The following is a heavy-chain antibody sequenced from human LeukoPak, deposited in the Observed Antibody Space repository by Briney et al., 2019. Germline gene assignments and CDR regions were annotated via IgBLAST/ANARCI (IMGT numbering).Heavy chain of an antibody. V-gene: IGHV4-4*07. J-gene: IGHJ6*03. D-gene: IGHD2-15*01. CDR1: GGSISSYY. CDR3: ARGPRYCSGGSCYSSVRYYYYYYYMDV. CDR2: IYTSGST. Sequence: PSETLSLTCTVSGGSISSYYWSWIRQPAGKGLERIGRIYTSGSTNYNPSLKSRVTMSVDTSKNQFSLELSSVTAADTAVYYCARGPRYCSGGSCYSSVRYYYYYYYMDVWGKGTTVTVSS.